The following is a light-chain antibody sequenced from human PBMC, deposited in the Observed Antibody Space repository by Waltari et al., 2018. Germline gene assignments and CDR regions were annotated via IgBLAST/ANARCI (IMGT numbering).Light chain of an antibody. CDR3: LLYMGSGIWV. CDR1: FGSISSNSD. CDR2: NAN. J-gene: IGLJ3*02. Sequence: QAVVTQEPSLSVSPVGTVQLTCALCFGSISSNSDPSRYQQSPGQTQRTLVYNANIRSSGVPDRFSGSVLGNKAVLIITGAQAEDESTYYCLLYMGSGIWVFGGGTKLTVL. V-gene: IGLV8-61*01.